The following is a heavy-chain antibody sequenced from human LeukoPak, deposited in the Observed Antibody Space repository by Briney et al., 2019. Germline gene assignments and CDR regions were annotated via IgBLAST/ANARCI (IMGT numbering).Heavy chain of an antibody. V-gene: IGHV1-18*01. D-gene: IGHD3-9*01. CDR1: GGTFSSYA. CDR2: ISAYNGNT. CDR3: AREQGDIRYFDWSADY. J-gene: IGHJ4*02. Sequence: ASVKVSCKASGGTFSSYAISWVRQAPGQGLEWMGWISAYNGNTNYAQKLQGRVTMTTDTSTSTAYMELRSLRSDDTAVYYCAREQGDIRYFDWSADYWGQGTLVTVSS.